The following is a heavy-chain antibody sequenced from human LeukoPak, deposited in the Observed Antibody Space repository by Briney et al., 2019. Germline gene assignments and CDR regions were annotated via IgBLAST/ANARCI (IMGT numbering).Heavy chain of an antibody. J-gene: IGHJ3*02. V-gene: IGHV1-46*01. CDR3: ARDPDGDADSDAFDI. CDR1: GYTFTSYY. Sequence: ASVKVSCKASGYTFTSYYMHWVRQAPGQGLEWMGIINPSGGSTSYAQKFQGRVTMTRDTSTSTVYMELSSLRSKDTAVYYCARDPDGDADSDAFDIWGQGTMVTVSS. CDR2: INPSGGST. D-gene: IGHD7-27*01.